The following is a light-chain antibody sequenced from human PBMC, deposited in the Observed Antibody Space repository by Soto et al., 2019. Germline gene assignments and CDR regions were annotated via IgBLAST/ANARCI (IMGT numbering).Light chain of an antibody. V-gene: IGKV2-40*01. Sequence: DIVMTQTPVSLSVTPGEPASISCRSSQTLLDSDDGNAYLDWYLQKPGQSPQLLIYRIPSRASGVPDRFSGSGSGTDFTLKISRVEAGDVGVFYCLQRKDLPWTFGQGTKVDIK. CDR2: RIP. CDR1: QTLLDSDDGNAY. CDR3: LQRKDLPWT. J-gene: IGKJ1*01.